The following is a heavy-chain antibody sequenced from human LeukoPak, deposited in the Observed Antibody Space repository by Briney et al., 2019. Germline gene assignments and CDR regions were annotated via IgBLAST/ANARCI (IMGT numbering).Heavy chain of an antibody. CDR2: INSDGSST. D-gene: IGHD6-13*01. V-gene: IGHV3-74*01. CDR1: GFTFSSYG. Sequence: GGSLRLSCAASGFTFSSYGIHWVRQAPGKGLVWVSRINSDGSSTSYADSVKGRFTISRDNAKNTLYLQMNSLRAEDTAVYYCARGWSSSWHYFDYWGQGTLVTVSS. CDR3: ARGWSSSWHYFDY. J-gene: IGHJ4*02.